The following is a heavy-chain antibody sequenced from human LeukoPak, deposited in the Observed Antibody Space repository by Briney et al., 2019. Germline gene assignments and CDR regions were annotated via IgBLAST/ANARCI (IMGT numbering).Heavy chain of an antibody. CDR1: GFTFSSYE. CDR2: ISDSGSI. J-gene: IGHJ4*02. D-gene: IGHD4-17*01. Sequence: GGSLRLSCAASGFTFSSYEMNWVRQAPGKGLEWVSYISDSGSIYYADSVKGRFTISRDNAKNSLYLQMSSLRAEDTAVCYCARRYGGYGDYWGQGTLVTVAS. V-gene: IGHV3-48*03. CDR3: ARRYGGYGDY.